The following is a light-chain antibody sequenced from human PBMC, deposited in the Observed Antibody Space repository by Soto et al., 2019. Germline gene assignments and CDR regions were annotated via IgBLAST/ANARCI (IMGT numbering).Light chain of an antibody. J-gene: IGKJ3*01. CDR3: QQYKDWPPVT. Sequence: EILLTQSPATLSVSPGEGVTLSCRASESVSNNLAWYQHKPGQPPRLLIYGASTRATGIPARFSGSGSWTQFTLTIISLQSEDFAIYYCQQYKDWPPVTFGPGTKVEIK. CDR2: GAS. V-gene: IGKV3-15*01. CDR1: ESVSNN.